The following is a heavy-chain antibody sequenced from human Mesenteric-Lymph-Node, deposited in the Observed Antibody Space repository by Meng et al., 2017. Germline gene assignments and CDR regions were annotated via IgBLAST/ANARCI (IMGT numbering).Heavy chain of an antibody. CDR2: INPSGGST. V-gene: IGHV1-46*01. CDR3: ARGRLDY. CDR1: GYTFTSYG. J-gene: IGHJ4*02. Sequence: QVQLAQSGAEVKKPGSSGKVSCKASGYTFTSYGISWVRQAPGQGLEWMGIINPSGGSTSYAQKFQGRVTMTRDTSTSTVYMELSSLRSEDTAVYYCARGRLDYWGQGTLVTVSS.